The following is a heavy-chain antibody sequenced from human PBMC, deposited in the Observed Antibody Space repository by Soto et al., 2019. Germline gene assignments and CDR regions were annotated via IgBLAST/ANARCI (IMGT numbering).Heavy chain of an antibody. Sequence: ASVKVSCKASGYTFTSYNMHWARQAPGQRPEWMGWISAGNGNTRYSQKFEDRLTITRDTSASTVYMELSSLRSEDTAVYYCARWARPELQSPHFDYWGQGTLVTVSS. CDR2: ISAGNGNT. D-gene: IGHD1-7*01. CDR1: GYTFTSYN. CDR3: ARWARPELQSPHFDY. J-gene: IGHJ4*02. V-gene: IGHV1-3*01.